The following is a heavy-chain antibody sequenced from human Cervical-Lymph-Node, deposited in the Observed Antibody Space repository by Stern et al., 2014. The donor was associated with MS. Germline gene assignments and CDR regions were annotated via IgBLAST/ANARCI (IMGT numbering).Heavy chain of an antibody. J-gene: IGHJ4*02. V-gene: IGHV3-33*01. D-gene: IGHD1-7*01. CDR3: ARGNWNYEGMGY. CDR1: GFTFSNYC. CDR2: IWYDGNKK. Sequence: QVQLVESGAGVVQPGRSLRLSCAASGFTFSNYCMHWVRQAPGKGLAWLAGIWYDGNKKYYAGSVKGRFTISRDNSKNTLFLQMSSLTAEDTALYYCARGNWNYEGMGYWGQGALVTVSS.